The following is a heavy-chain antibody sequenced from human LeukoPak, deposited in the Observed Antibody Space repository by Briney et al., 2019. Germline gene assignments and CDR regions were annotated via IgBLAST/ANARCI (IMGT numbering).Heavy chain of an antibody. Sequence: SETLSLTCTVSGGSISSGSYCWSWIRQPAGKGLEWIGRIYTSGSTNYNPSLKSRVTMSVDRSKNQFSLKLSSVTAADTAVYYCARVFPLAVNDGFDIWGQGTKVTVSS. D-gene: IGHD2-21*01. CDR3: ARVFPLAVNDGFDI. J-gene: IGHJ3*02. CDR2: IYTSGST. V-gene: IGHV4-61*02. CDR1: GGSISSGSYC.